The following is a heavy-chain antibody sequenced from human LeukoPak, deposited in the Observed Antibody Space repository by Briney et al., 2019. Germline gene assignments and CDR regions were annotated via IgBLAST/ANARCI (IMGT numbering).Heavy chain of an antibody. V-gene: IGHV4-39*01. J-gene: IGHJ4*02. CDR2: IYYSGST. CDR1: GGSISSSGYY. Sequence: SETLSLTCTVSGGSISSSGYYWGWIRQPPGKGLEWIASIYYSGSTYYNPSLKSRVTISVDTSKNQLSLKLSSLTAADTAVYYCARHEPYQYYFDYWGQGTLVTVSS. CDR3: ARHEPYQYYFDY. D-gene: IGHD1-14*01.